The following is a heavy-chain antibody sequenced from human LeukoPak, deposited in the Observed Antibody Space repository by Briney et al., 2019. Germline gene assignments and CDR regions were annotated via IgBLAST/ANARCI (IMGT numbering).Heavy chain of an antibody. Sequence: TGGSLRLSCVASAFAFSSNWMSWVRQAPGKGLEWVASIKEDGSETYYVDSVKGRFTISRDNAKNSLYLQMNSLRAEDTAVYYCVRHIRSSGWYSDFWGQGTLVTVSS. CDR2: IKEDGSET. V-gene: IGHV3-7*05. CDR1: AFAFSSNW. CDR3: VRHIRSSGWYSDF. J-gene: IGHJ4*02. D-gene: IGHD6-19*01.